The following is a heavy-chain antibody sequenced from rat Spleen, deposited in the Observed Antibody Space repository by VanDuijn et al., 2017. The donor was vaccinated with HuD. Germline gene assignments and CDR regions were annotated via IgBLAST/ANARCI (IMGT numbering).Heavy chain of an antibody. CDR1: GFTFSDYY. J-gene: IGHJ2*01. D-gene: IGHD4-3*01. CDR2: ISYDGSST. V-gene: IGHV5-29*01. CDR3: ARFGFDY. Sequence: EVQLVESDGGLVQPGRSLKLSCAASGFTFSDYYMAWVRQAPTKGLEWVATISYDGSSTYYRDSVKGRFTISRDNAKSTLYLQMDSLRSEETATYYCARFGFDYWGQGVMVTVSS.